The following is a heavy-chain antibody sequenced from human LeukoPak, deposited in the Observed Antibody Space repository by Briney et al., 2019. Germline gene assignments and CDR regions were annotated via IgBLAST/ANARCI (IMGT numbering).Heavy chain of an antibody. D-gene: IGHD6-6*01. CDR1: GFTLRNHW. Sequence: PGGSLRPSSAASGFTLRNHWTHWVRQTPGKGLVWVSRISSDGSSTTYADSVTGRFTISRDKAKNTRYLQMNKLRAEDTAMYYCAREQRVTGRPDIDYWGEEPLVIVSS. V-gene: IGHV3-74*03. CDR2: ISSDGSST. J-gene: IGHJ4*02. CDR3: AREQRVTGRPDIDY.